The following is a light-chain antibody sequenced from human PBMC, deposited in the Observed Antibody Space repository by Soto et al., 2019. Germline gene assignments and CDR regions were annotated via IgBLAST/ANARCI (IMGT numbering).Light chain of an antibody. CDR2: KAS. CDR1: QXXSSW. Sequence: DIXMTQSPSTLSGSVGDRVTITXXASQXXSSWLAWYQQKPGKAPKLLIYKASTLKSGVPSRFSGSGSGTEFTLTISSLQPDDFATYYCQHYNSYSEAFGQGTKVELK. V-gene: IGKV1-5*03. CDR3: QHYNSYSEA. J-gene: IGKJ1*01.